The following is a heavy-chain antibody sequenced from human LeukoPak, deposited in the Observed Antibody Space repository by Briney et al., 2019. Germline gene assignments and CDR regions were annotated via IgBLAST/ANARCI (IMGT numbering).Heavy chain of an antibody. J-gene: IGHJ4*02. Sequence: PSETLSLTCTVSGGSISSSSYYWGWIRQPPGKGLEWVANIKQDGSEKYYVDSVKGRFTISRDNAKNSLYLQMNSLRAEDTAVYYCARIPYIAVAGYDYWGQGTLVTVSS. CDR2: IKQDGSEK. D-gene: IGHD6-19*01. CDR3: ARIPYIAVAGYDY. V-gene: IGHV3-7*01. CDR1: GGSISSSSYY.